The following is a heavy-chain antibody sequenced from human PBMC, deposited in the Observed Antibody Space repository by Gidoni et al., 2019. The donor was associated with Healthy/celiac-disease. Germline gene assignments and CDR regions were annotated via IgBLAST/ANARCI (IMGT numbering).Heavy chain of an antibody. CDR2: ISYDGSNK. V-gene: IGHV3-30*18. Sequence: QEQLVESGGGVVQPGRSLRLPCAASGCTFSSYGMHWVRRAPGKGLEWVAVISYDGSNKYYADSVKGRFTISIDNSKNTLYLQMNSLRAEDTAVYYCAKARGYSYGFGYFDYWGQGTLVTVSS. J-gene: IGHJ4*02. CDR3: AKARGYSYGFGYFDY. D-gene: IGHD5-18*01. CDR1: GCTFSSYG.